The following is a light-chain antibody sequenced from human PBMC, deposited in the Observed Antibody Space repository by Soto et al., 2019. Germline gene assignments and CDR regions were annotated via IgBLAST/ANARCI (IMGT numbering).Light chain of an antibody. Sequence: DVQMTQSPSTLSASVGDRVTITCRASQSISSWLAWYQQKPGKAPKLLIYDASSLERGVPSRFSGSGSGTEFTLTISSLQPDDFATYYCQQYNRYWLTFGGGTKVDIK. J-gene: IGKJ4*01. CDR1: QSISSW. CDR3: QQYNRYWLT. V-gene: IGKV1-5*01. CDR2: DAS.